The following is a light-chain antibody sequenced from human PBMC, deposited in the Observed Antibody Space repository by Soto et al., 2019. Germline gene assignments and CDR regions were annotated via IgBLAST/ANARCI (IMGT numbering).Light chain of an antibody. J-gene: IGKJ3*01. CDR1: QSVSSSY. Sequence: EIVLTQSPGTLSLSPGERATLSCRASQSVSSSYLAWYQQKPGQTPRLLFYGASSRATGIPDRFSGSGSGTDFTLTISRLETEDVAVYYGQQYGSSPFTFGPGTKVDIK. CDR3: QQYGSSPFT. CDR2: GAS. V-gene: IGKV3-20*01.